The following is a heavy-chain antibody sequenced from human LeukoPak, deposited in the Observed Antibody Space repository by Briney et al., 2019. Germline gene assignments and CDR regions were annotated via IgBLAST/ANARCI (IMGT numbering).Heavy chain of an antibody. CDR3: AREYSSGWYYYYYMDV. D-gene: IGHD6-19*01. J-gene: IGHJ6*03. CDR2: IYYSGST. CDR1: GGSITSYY. V-gene: IGHV4-59*12. Sequence: SETLSLTCTVSGGSITSYYWSWIRQPPGKGLEWIGYIYYSGSTNYNPSLKSRVTISVDTSKNQFSLKLSSVTAADTAVYYCAREYSSGWYYYYYMDVWGKGTTVTISS.